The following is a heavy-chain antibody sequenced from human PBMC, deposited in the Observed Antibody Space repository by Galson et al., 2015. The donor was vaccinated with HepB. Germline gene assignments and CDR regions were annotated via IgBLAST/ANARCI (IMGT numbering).Heavy chain of an antibody. J-gene: IGHJ3*02. CDR1: GFTVSSNY. CDR3: ARDHDYGDYPSAFDI. D-gene: IGHD4-17*01. CDR2: IYSGGST. V-gene: IGHV3-53*01. Sequence: SLRLSCAASGFTVSSNYMSWVRQAPGKGLEWVSVIYSGGSTYYADSVKGRFTISRDNSKNTLYLQMNSLRAEDTAVYYCARDHDYGDYPSAFDIWGQGTMVTVSS.